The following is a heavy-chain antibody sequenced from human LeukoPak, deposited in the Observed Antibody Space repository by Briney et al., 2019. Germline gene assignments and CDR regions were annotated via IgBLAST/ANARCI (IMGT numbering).Heavy chain of an antibody. D-gene: IGHD5-12*01. CDR2: ISYDGNNK. Sequence: PGRSLRLSCAASGFTFNRLGMHWVRQAPGKGLEWVAVISYDGNNKYYADSVKGRFTISRDNSKNTLYLQMNSLRAEDTAVYYCAKAGYSGSLDYWGQGTLVTVSS. CDR1: GFTFNRLG. V-gene: IGHV3-30*18. J-gene: IGHJ4*02. CDR3: AKAGYSGSLDY.